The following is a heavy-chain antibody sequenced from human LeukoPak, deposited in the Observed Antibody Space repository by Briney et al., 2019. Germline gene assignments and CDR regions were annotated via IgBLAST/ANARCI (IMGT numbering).Heavy chain of an antibody. CDR3: AKNSARTTVTTGLSY. CDR1: GFTFSSYA. CDR2: IGATGHST. D-gene: IGHD4-17*01. J-gene: IGHJ4*02. Sequence: GGSLRLSCAASGFTFSSYAMTWVRQAPGKGLEWVSAIGATGHSTYYKDSVKGRFTISRDNSKNTLYLQMNSLRAEDTAVYYCAKNSARTTVTTGLSYWGPGTLVTVSS. V-gene: IGHV3-23*01.